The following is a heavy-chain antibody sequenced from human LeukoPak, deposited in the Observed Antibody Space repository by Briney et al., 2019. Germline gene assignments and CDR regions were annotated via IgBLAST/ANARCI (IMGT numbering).Heavy chain of an antibody. V-gene: IGHV3-23*01. Sequence: GALRLSCAASGFTFSSYAMSWVRQAPGKGLERGSAISGSGGSTYYADSVKGRFTISRDNSKNTLYLQMNSLRAEDTAVYYCAKESCSSTSCYIFDYWGQGTLVTVSS. CDR1: GFTFSSYA. CDR2: ISGSGGST. CDR3: AKESCSSTSCYIFDY. D-gene: IGHD2-2*02. J-gene: IGHJ4*02.